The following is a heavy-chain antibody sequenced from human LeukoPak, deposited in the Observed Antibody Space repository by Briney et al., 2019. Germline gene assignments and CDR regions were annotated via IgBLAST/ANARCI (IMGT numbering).Heavy chain of an antibody. CDR3: ARNNGMDV. V-gene: IGHV3-7*03. CDR1: GFALSSHW. J-gene: IGHJ6*02. CDR2: VNRDGSET. Sequence: GGSLRLSCAASGFALSSHWMTWVRQVPGRGPEWVANVNRDGSETYYLDSVKGRFTISKDNAKNSLYLQMNSLRAEDTALYHCARNNGMDVWGQGTTVIVYS.